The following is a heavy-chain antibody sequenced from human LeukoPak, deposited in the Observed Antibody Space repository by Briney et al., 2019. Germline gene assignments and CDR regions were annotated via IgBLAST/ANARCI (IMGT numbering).Heavy chain of an antibody. J-gene: IGHJ4*02. V-gene: IGHV4-39*07. CDR2: IYYSGST. Sequence: PSETLSLTCTVSGGSISSSSYYWGWIRQPPGKGLEWIGSIYYSGSTYYNPSLKSRVTISVDTSKNQFSLKLSSVTAADTAVYYCARARTSYYRFGHFDYWGRGTLVTVSS. CDR3: ARARTSYYRFGHFDY. D-gene: IGHD1-26*01. CDR1: GGSISSSSYY.